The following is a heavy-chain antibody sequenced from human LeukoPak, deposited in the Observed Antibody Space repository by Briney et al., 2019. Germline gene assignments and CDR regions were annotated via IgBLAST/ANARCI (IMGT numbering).Heavy chain of an antibody. CDR1: GYTFTGYY. D-gene: IGHD3-22*01. V-gene: IGHV1-2*02. Sequence: ASVKVSCKAPGYTFTGYYMHWVRQAPGQGLEWMGWINPNSGGTNYAQKFQGRVTMTRDTSISTAYMELSRLRSDDTAVYYCARVLITMIVVDYFDYWGQGTLVTVSS. J-gene: IGHJ4*02. CDR2: INPNSGGT. CDR3: ARVLITMIVVDYFDY.